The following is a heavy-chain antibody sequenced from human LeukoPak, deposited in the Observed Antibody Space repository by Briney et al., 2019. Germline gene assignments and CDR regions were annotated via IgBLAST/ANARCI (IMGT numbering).Heavy chain of an antibody. D-gene: IGHD3-10*01. Sequence: SVKVSCKASGGTFISYAISWVRQAPGQGLGWMGGIIPIFGTANYAQKFQGRVTITRDTSASTAYMELSSLRSEDTAVYYCARESGDYYGMDVWGQGTTVTVSS. CDR3: ARESGDYYGMDV. CDR1: GGTFISYA. CDR2: IIPIFGTA. J-gene: IGHJ6*02. V-gene: IGHV1-69*05.